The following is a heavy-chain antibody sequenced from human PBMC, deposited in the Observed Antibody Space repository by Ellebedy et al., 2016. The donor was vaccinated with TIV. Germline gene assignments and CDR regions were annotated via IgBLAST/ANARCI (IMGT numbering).Heavy chain of an antibody. CDR3: ARLFGVVPLHWFDP. CDR1: GGSISSYY. V-gene: IGHV4-59*12. D-gene: IGHD3-3*01. Sequence: MPSETLSLTCTVSGGSISSYYWSWIRQPPGKGLEWIGYIYYSGSTNYNPSLKSRVTISVDTSKNQFSLKLSSVTPEDTAVYYCARLFGVVPLHWFDPWGQGTLVTVSS. CDR2: IYYSGST. J-gene: IGHJ5*02.